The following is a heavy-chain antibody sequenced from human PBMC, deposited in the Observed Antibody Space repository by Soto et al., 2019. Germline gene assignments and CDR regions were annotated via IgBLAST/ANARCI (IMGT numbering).Heavy chain of an antibody. CDR3: ALWWPNYYGSGDLRNWFDP. Sequence: SGPTLVNPTQTLTLTCTFSGFSLSTSGVGVGWIRQPPGKALEWLAPIYWDDDKRYSPSLKSRLTITKDTSKNQVVLTMTNMDPVDTATYYCALWWPNYYGSGDLRNWFDPWGQGTLVTVSS. CDR1: GFSLSTSGVG. D-gene: IGHD3-10*01. V-gene: IGHV2-5*02. CDR2: IYWDDDK. J-gene: IGHJ5*02.